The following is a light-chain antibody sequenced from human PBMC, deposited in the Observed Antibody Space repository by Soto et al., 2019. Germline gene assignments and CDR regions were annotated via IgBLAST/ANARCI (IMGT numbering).Light chain of an antibody. CDR3: QQSYSSPPT. CDR1: QIISNH. V-gene: IGKV1-39*01. J-gene: IGKJ1*01. Sequence: DIQVTHSPSSLSSSVEYRVIISCGASQIISNHLNWYQQKPGKAPKLLIFAASSLQSGVPSRFSGSRSGPDFTLTISSLQPEDFATYYCQQSYSSPPTFGQGTKVDI. CDR2: AAS.